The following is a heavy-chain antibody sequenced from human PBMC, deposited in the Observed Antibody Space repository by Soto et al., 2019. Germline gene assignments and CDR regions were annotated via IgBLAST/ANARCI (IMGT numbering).Heavy chain of an antibody. V-gene: IGHV1-69*02. Sequence: QFQLVQSGAEVKKPGSSVKVSCKDSGGTFSTYSMFWVRQAPGQGLEWMGRMIPRLGIANYDPRFQDRVPINADKTTATASMELSSLRSGVTALYSCTIGSGSGEVVDIWGQGTMVTVSS. CDR2: MIPRLGIA. CDR3: TIGSGSGEVVDI. D-gene: IGHD6-19*01. J-gene: IGHJ3*02. CDR1: GGTFSTYS.